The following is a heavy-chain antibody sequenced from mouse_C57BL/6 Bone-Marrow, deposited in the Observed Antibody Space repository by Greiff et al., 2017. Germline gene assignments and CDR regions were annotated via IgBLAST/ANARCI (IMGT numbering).Heavy chain of an antibody. J-gene: IGHJ3*01. CDR3: GTRPLYGDYFDFAY. CDR1: GYTFTDYY. D-gene: IGHD2-13*01. CDR2: INPNNGGT. V-gene: IGHV1-26*01. Sequence: EVQLQQSGPELVKPGASVKISCKASGYTFTDYYMNWVKQSHGKSLEWIGDINPNNGGTSYNQKFKGKATLPVAKSSSTAYMELRSLTSEESIVYYCGTRPLYGDYFDFAYWGQGTLVTVSA.